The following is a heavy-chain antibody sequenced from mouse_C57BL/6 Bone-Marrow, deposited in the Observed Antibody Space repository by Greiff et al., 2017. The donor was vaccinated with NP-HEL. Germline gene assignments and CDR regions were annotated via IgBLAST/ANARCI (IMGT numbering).Heavy chain of an antibody. J-gene: IGHJ1*03. V-gene: IGHV7-3*01. CDR1: GVTFTDYY. Sequence: DAGGVTFTDYYMSWVRQPPGKALEWLGFIRNKANGYTTEYSASVKGRFTISRDNSQSILYLQMNALRAEDSATYYCARYRGYFDVWGTGTTVTVSS. CDR3: ARYRGYFDV. CDR2: IRNKANGYTT.